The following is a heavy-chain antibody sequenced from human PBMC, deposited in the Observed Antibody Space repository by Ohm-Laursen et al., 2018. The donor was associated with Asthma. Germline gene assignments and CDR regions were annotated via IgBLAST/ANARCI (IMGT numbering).Heavy chain of an antibody. V-gene: IGHV3-33*01. CDR2: IWYDGSNK. J-gene: IGHJ6*02. CDR3: ASLAHDSGYDLTYYGMDV. CDR1: GFTFSSYG. Sequence: SLRLSCTASGFTFSSYGMHWVRQAPGKGLEWVAVIWYDGSNKYYADSVKGRFTISRDNSKNTLYLQMNSLRAEDAAVYYCASLAHDSGYDLTYYGMDVWGQGTTVTVSS. D-gene: IGHD5-12*01.